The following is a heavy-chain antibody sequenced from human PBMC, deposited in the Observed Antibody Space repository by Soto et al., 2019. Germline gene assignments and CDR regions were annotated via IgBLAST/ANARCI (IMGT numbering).Heavy chain of an antibody. J-gene: IGHJ6*03. CDR2: IYHSGST. CDR3: ARDGVRGVIPRLEGWDV. D-gene: IGHD3-10*01. Sequence: QVQLQESGPGLVKPSGTLSLTCAVSGGSISSSNWWSWVRQPPGKGLEWIGEIYHSGSTNYNPSRKSGVQITVDKSKTQFARRQGCVPAADGAVYYWARDGVRGVIPRLEGWDVGGKGPRFTVSS. V-gene: IGHV4-4*02. CDR1: GGSISSSNW.